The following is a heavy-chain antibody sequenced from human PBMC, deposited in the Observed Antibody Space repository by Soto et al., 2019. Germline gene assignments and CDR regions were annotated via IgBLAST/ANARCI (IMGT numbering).Heavy chain of an antibody. V-gene: IGHV3-48*01. Sequence: GGSLRLSCAASGFTFSSYSMNWVRQAPGKGLEWVSYISSSSSTIYYADSVKGRFTISRDNAKNSLYLQMNSLRAEDTAVYYCARDRHYDFWSGYYCFDYWGQGTLVTVSS. CDR1: GFTFSSYS. J-gene: IGHJ4*02. D-gene: IGHD3-3*01. CDR2: ISSSSSTI. CDR3: ARDRHYDFWSGYYCFDY.